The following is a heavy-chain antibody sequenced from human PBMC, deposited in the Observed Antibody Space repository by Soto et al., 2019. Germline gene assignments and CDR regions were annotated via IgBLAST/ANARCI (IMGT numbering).Heavy chain of an antibody. Sequence: QVQLVQSGAEVREPGASVKVSCKASGYTFTNYGVSWVRQAPGQGLEWMGWIGGYKGNTNYAQKLQGRVTLTTDTATSTAYMELRSLRADDTAVYYWAPHTWDTGMPSGYWGQGTLVTVSS. CDR2: IGGYKGNT. CDR1: GYTFTNYG. CDR3: APHTWDTGMPSGY. D-gene: IGHD5-18*01. J-gene: IGHJ4*02. V-gene: IGHV1-18*01.